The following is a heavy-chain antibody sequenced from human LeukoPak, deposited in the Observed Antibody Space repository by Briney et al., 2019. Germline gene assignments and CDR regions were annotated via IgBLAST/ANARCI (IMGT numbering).Heavy chain of an antibody. Sequence: PSGALSLTCTVSVGSISSSSYCAGWIRHPPGKGREWLVSIYDRGSTYYNPSLKSRVTLSVDTSKNQFCLKLSSVTAADTAVYYCARGGYYDILTGYRRLHNWLDPWGQGTLVTVSS. D-gene: IGHD3-9*01. CDR3: ARGGYYDILTGYRRLHNWLDP. CDR1: VGSISSSSYC. V-gene: IGHV4-39*01. J-gene: IGHJ5*02. CDR2: IYDRGST.